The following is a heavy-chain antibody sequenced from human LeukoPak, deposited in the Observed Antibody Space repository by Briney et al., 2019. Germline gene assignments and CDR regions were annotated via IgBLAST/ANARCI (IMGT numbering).Heavy chain of an antibody. J-gene: IGHJ4*02. Sequence: PGGSLRLSCAASGFTFRSYAMSWVRQAPGKGLEWVSGLSGSGSSTYYADSVKGRFTISRDNSKSTLYLQMNSLRADDTAVYYCAKGREPYYDSSAIDYWGQGTLVTVSS. D-gene: IGHD3-22*01. CDR3: AKGREPYYDSSAIDY. V-gene: IGHV3-23*01. CDR1: GFTFRSYA. CDR2: LSGSGSST.